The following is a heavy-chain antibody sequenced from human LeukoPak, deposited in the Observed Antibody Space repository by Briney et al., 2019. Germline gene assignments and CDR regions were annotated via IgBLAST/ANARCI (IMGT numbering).Heavy chain of an antibody. CDR3: ARDWNRYAY. Sequence: SETLSLTCTVSGGSISSSSYYWGWIRQPPGKGLEWIGYIHYSGSTKYNPSLQSRVTISVDTSKNQFSLKLSSVTAADTAVYYCARDWNRYAYWGQGTLVTVSS. J-gene: IGHJ4*02. CDR1: GGSISSSSYY. V-gene: IGHV4-61*01. D-gene: IGHD1-1*01. CDR2: IHYSGST.